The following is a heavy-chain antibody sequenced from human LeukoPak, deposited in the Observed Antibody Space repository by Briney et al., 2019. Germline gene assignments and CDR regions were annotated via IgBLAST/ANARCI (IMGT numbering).Heavy chain of an antibody. CDR3: ARDYYGDYYFDY. Sequence: GGSLRLSCAASGFTFSSYTMNWVRQAPGKRREWVSSISSSTSTIHYADSVKDRFTIFRDNAKNSLYLQMNSLRAEDTAVYFCARDYYGDYYFDYWGQGTLVTVSS. D-gene: IGHD4-17*01. CDR2: ISSSTSTI. V-gene: IGHV3-48*01. CDR1: GFTFSSYT. J-gene: IGHJ4*02.